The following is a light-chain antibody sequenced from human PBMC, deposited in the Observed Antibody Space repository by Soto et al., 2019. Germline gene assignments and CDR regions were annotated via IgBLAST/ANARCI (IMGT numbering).Light chain of an antibody. J-gene: IGKJ1*01. CDR1: QSISSW. Sequence: DIQMTQSPSTLSASVGDRVTITCRASQSISSWLAWYQQKPGKAPKVMIYKASSLESGVPSRFSGSGSGTEFTLTISSLQPDDCATNYCQQYNTYSLTFGQGTKVEIK. CDR3: QQYNTYSLT. V-gene: IGKV1-5*03. CDR2: KAS.